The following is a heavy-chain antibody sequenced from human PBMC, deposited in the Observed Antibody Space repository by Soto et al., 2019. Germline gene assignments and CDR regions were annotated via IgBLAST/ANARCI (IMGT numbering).Heavy chain of an antibody. CDR2: IYYSGST. CDR3: ARAPWYYDSSAFDI. D-gene: IGHD3-22*01. Sequence: SETLSLTCTVSGGSISSYYWSWIRQPPGKGLEWIGYIYYSGSTNYNPSLKSRVTISVDTSKNQFSLKLSSVTAADTAVYYCARAPWYYDSSAFDIWGQGTMVTVSS. V-gene: IGHV4-59*01. J-gene: IGHJ3*02. CDR1: GGSISSYY.